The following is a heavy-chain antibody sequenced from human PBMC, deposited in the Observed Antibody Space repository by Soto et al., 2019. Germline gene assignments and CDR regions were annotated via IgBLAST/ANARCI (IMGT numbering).Heavy chain of an antibody. CDR3: ASEGEFDDYAADYGMDV. CDR1: EFTFSSYW. Sequence: EVQLVESGGGLVQPGGSLRLSCAASEFTFSSYWMSWVRQAPGKGLEWVANIKQDGSEKYYVDSVKGRFTISRDNAKNSLYLHMNSLRAEDTAVYYCASEGEFDDYAADYGMDVWGQGTTVTVSS. CDR2: IKQDGSEK. D-gene: IGHD4-17*01. V-gene: IGHV3-7*05. J-gene: IGHJ6*02.